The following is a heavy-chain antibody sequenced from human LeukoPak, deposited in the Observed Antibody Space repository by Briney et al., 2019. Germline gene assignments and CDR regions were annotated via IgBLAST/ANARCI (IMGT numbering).Heavy chain of an antibody. J-gene: IGHJ4*02. CDR1: GGSISSSSYY. CDR2: INHSGST. V-gene: IGHV4-39*07. Sequence: SETLSLTCTVSGGSISSSSYYWGWIRQPPGKGLEWIGEINHSGSTNYNPSLKSRVTISVDTSKNQFSLKLSSVTAADTAVYYCARAHYDFWSGHYFDYWGQGTLVTVSS. D-gene: IGHD3-3*01. CDR3: ARAHYDFWSGHYFDY.